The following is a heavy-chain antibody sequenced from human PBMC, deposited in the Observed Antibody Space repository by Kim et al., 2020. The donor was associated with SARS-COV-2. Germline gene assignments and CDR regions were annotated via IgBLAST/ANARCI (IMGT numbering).Heavy chain of an antibody. CDR3: ARAEIYSSSWDLMNWFDP. CDR1: GGSISSYY. J-gene: IGHJ5*02. Sequence: SETLSLTCTVSGGSISSYYWSWIRQPPGKGLEWIGYIYYSGSTNYNPSLKSRVTISVDTSKNQFSLKLSSVTAADTAVYYCARAEIYSSSWDLMNWFDPWGQGTLVTVSS. CDR2: IYYSGST. V-gene: IGHV4-59*08. D-gene: IGHD6-13*01.